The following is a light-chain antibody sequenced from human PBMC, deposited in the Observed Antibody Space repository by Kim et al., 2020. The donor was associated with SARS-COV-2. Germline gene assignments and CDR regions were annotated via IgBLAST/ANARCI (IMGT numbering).Light chain of an antibody. CDR3: QQYTSDWT. J-gene: IGKJ1*01. CDR1: QRFGDS. Sequence: DIQMTQSPSTLSASVQDRVTITCRTSQRFGDSLDWYQQKPGKAPKLLIYEASTLESGVPPRFSGSGSGTEFTLTISSLQPDDFATYYCQQYTSDWTFGQGTKVDIK. V-gene: IGKV1-5*03. CDR2: EAS.